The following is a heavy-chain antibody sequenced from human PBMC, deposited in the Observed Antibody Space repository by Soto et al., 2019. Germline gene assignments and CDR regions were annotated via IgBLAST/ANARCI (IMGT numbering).Heavy chain of an antibody. D-gene: IGHD2-2*01. CDR2: IYYSGST. V-gene: IGHV4-59*01. Sequence: QVQLQESGPGLVKPSETLSLTCTVSGGSISSYYWSWIRQPPGKGLEWIGYIYYSGSTNYNPSLNGRVTISVDTSQNQFSLELSSVTAADTAVYYCARGRGGWFINQLLNAFDIWGQGTMVTVSS. CDR3: ARGRGGWFINQLLNAFDI. J-gene: IGHJ3*02. CDR1: GGSISSYY.